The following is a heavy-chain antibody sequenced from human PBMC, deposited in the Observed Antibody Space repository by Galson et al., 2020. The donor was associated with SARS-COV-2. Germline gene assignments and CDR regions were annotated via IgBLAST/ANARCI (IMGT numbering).Heavy chain of an antibody. V-gene: IGHV4-59*13. D-gene: IGHD6-19*01. J-gene: IGHJ6*02. CDR3: ARTERSGWYDSLSLFYGMDV. Sequence: PPGKGLEWIGYIYYSGSTNYNTSLKSRVTISVDTSKNQFSLKLSSVTAADTAVYYCARTERSGWYDSLSLFYGMDVWGQGTTVTVSS. CDR2: IYYSGST.